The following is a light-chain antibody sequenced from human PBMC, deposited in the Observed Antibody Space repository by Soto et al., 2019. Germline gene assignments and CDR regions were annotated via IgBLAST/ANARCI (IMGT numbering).Light chain of an antibody. CDR2: EDS. CDR1: GSNIGKNY. Sequence: QSVLTRPPSVSVAPGQKVTISCSGSGSNIGKNYVSWYQQLPGTAPKLLIYEDSRRPSGIPDRFSGSKSGTSATLGITGLQTGDEADYYCGSWDSSLSAVVFGTGTKVTVL. CDR3: GSWDSSLSAVV. V-gene: IGLV1-51*02. J-gene: IGLJ1*01.